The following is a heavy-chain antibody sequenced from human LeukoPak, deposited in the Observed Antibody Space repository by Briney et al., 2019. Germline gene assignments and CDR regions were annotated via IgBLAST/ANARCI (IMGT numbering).Heavy chain of an antibody. V-gene: IGHV4-39*01. J-gene: IGHJ4*02. CDR3: VSNPYSNYYFDY. Sequence: PSETLSLTCTVSGGSISSSSYYWGWIRQPPGKGLEWIGSIYYSGSTYYNPSLKSRVTISVDTSKNQFSLKLSSVTAADTAVYYCVSNPYSNYYFDYWGQGTLVTVSS. CDR1: GGSISSSSYY. CDR2: IYYSGST. D-gene: IGHD4-11*01.